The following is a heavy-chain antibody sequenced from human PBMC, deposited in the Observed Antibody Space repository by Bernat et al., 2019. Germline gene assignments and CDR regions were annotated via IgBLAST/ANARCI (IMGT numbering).Heavy chain of an antibody. J-gene: IGHJ5*02. CDR2: INSDGSST. Sequence: EVQLLESGGGLVQPGGSLRLSCAASRFTFSSYAMNWVRQAPGKGLVWVSRINSDGSSTSYADSVKGRFTISRDNAKNTLYLQMNSLRAEDTAVYYCARDGGNYWGWFDPWGQGTLVTVSS. CDR3: ARDGGNYWGWFDP. D-gene: IGHD1-26*01. CDR1: RFTFSSYA. V-gene: IGHV3-74*01.